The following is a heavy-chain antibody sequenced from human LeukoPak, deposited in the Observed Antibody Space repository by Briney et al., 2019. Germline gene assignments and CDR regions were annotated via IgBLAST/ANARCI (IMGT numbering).Heavy chain of an antibody. CDR1: GFTLSSYA. CDR3: AKPPAKSGGGVFSYPFDP. CDR2: TSSSDAGT. J-gene: IGHJ5*02. D-gene: IGHD2-8*02. V-gene: IGHV3-23*01. Sequence: GGSLRLSCAASGFTLSSYAMSWVRQAPGKGLEWVSATSSSDAGTYYAESVRGRFTISRDNSKNTLFLQMNSLRAEDAAVYYFAKPPAKSGGGVFSYPFDPWAKGTLVTVSS.